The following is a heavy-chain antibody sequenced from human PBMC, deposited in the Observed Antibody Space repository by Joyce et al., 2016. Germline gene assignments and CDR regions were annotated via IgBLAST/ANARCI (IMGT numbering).Heavy chain of an antibody. V-gene: IGHV2-5*02. CDR1: GFSLSTSGVG. CDR3: VRPRGNSYYYFPY. J-gene: IGHJ4*02. Sequence: QITLKESGPTLVKPTQTLTLTCTFSGFSLSTSGVGVGWIRQPPGKALEWLALLYWDDAKRYRPSLKSRLTITKYSSKNQVVLTVTNIDPVATATYYCVRPRGNSYYYFPYWGQGILVTVSS. D-gene: IGHD1-26*01. CDR2: LYWDDAK.